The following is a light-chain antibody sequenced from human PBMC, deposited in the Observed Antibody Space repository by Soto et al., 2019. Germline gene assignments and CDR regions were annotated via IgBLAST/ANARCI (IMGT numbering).Light chain of an antibody. V-gene: IGKV1-39*01. CDR1: QSISTY. Sequence: DIQMTQSPSSLSASVGDRVTISCRASQSISTYLNWYQQKPGKPPKVLIYAASSLQGGVPSRFSGSGSGTDFTLTITDLQPEDFATYYCQQIYTTPSFGGGTKVDI. CDR3: QQIYTTPS. CDR2: AAS. J-gene: IGKJ4*01.